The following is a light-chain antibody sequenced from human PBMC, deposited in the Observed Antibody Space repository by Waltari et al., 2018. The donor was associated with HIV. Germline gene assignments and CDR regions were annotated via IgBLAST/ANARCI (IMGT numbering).Light chain of an antibody. V-gene: IGLV2-14*01. Sequence: QSALTQPASVSGSPGQSITISCTGTSSDVASYNYVSWYQLHPGKAPQLMIYVVSSRPSGVSNRFSGSKSGNTASLTISGLQAEDEADYYCSSYTSSSTLLVFGTGTKVTVL. CDR3: SSYTSSSTLLV. CDR2: VVS. CDR1: SSDVASYNY. J-gene: IGLJ1*01.